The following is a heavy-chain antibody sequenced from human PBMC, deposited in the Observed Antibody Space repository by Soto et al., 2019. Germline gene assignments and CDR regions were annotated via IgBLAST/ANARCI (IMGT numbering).Heavy chain of an antibody. V-gene: IGHV3-48*01. CDR1: GFAFSTYV. Sequence: GGSLRLSCAASGFAFSTYVMNWVRQAPGKGLEWVSYINSGSSVKYYADSVRGRFTISRDNSKNTLYLQMNSLRAQDTAIYYCASPVGYSSSSDLNAMDVWGQGTTVTASS. CDR3: ASPVGYSSSSDLNAMDV. J-gene: IGHJ6*02. D-gene: IGHD6-6*01. CDR2: INSGSSVK.